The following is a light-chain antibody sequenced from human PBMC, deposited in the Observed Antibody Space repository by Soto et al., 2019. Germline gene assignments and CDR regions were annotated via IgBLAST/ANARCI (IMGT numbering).Light chain of an antibody. CDR1: QSVRSSY. CDR3: QQYGSTPPLT. CDR2: GAS. J-gene: IGKJ5*01. V-gene: IGKV3-20*01. Sequence: ESVLTQSPGTLAVSSGERATLSCKASQSVRSSYLAWYPQQPGQAPRPILCGASSRATGIPHRFSGSGAGTALTITTSRLQAEDFAVYYCQQYGSTPPLTFGQGTRLEIK.